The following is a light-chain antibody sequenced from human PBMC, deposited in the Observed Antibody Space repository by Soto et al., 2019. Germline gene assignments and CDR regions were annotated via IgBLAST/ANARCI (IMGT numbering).Light chain of an antibody. Sequence: DIQLTQSPSFLSASVGDRVTITCRASQDISSYLAWYQQKPGKAPKLLIYAASTLQSGVPSRFSGSGAGTEFTPTISSLQPEDFATYYCQHLNTYPLTFGGGTKVEIK. J-gene: IGKJ4*01. CDR3: QHLNTYPLT. V-gene: IGKV1-9*01. CDR2: AAS. CDR1: QDISSY.